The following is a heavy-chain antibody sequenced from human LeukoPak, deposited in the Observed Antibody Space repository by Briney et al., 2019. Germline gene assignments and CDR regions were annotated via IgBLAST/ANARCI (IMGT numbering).Heavy chain of an antibody. V-gene: IGHV3-48*03. J-gene: IGHJ3*02. Sequence: PGGSLRLFCVASGFTFSSYEMNGVRQAPGKGLEGVSYISSSGSTVYYADSVKGRFTVSRDNAKNSLYLQMNSLRDEDTAVYYCAHVKARSGSTFDIWGQGTMVTVSS. D-gene: IGHD3-10*01. CDR1: GFTFSSYE. CDR3: AHVKARSGSTFDI. CDR2: ISSSGSTV.